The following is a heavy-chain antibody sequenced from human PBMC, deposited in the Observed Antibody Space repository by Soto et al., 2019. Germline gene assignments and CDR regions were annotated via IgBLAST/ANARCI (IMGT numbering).Heavy chain of an antibody. V-gene: IGHV4-59*01. CDR1: GGSISSYY. CDR3: ARGYSYGKNWFDP. D-gene: IGHD5-18*01. J-gene: IGHJ5*02. CDR2: IYYSGST. Sequence: QVQLQESGPGLVKPSETLSLTCTVSGGSISSYYWSWIRQPPGKGLEWIGYIYYSGSTNYNPSLKSRVTISVDTSKNQFSLKLSSVTAADTAVYYCARGYSYGKNWFDPWGQGTLVTVSS.